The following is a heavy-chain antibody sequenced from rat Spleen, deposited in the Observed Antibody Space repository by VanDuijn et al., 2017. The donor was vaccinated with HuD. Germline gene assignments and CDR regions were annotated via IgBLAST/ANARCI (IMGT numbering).Heavy chain of an antibody. Sequence: EVQLVESGGGLVQPGRSLKLSCAASGFTFSDYNMAWVRQAPTKGLEWVATIIYDGSRTYYPDAVKGRFTISRDNAKSTLYLQMNSLRSEDTATYYCTSFYGGYSDVMDAWGQGASVTVSS. CDR2: IIYDGSRT. CDR3: TSFYGGYSDVMDA. V-gene: IGHV5S10*01. J-gene: IGHJ4*01. CDR1: GFTFSDYN. D-gene: IGHD1-11*01.